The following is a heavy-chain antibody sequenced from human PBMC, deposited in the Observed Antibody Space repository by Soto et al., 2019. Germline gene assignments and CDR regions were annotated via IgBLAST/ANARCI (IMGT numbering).Heavy chain of an antibody. CDR2: IYYSGST. CDR1: GGSVSSGSYY. CDR3: ARDPSGLFFDY. V-gene: IGHV4-61*01. J-gene: IGHJ4*02. Sequence: QVQLQESGPGLVKPSETLSLTCTVSGGSVSSGSYYWSWIRQPPGKGLEWIGYIYYSGSTNYNPSLKGRVTLSVDTSKNQFSLKLSSVTAADTAVYYCARDPSGLFFDYWGQGTLVTVSS. D-gene: IGHD6-19*01.